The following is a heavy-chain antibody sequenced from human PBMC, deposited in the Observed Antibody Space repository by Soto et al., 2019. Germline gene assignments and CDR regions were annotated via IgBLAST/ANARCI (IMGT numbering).Heavy chain of an antibody. D-gene: IGHD6-13*01. Sequence: ASVKVSCTASGGTFSSYTISCVRQAPGQGLEWMGRIIPILGIANYAQKFQGRVTITADKSTSTAYMELSSLRSEDTAVYYCARDFNGYSSSWFPKGYWGQGTLVTVSS. CDR1: GGTFSSYT. J-gene: IGHJ4*02. V-gene: IGHV1-69*04. CDR2: IIPILGIA. CDR3: ARDFNGYSSSWFPKGY.